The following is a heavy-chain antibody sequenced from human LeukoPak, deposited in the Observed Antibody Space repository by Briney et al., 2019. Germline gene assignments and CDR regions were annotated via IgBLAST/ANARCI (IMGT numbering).Heavy chain of an antibody. D-gene: IGHD1-14*01. CDR1: GFTFGGYG. CDR2: IAYDGSRA. CDR3: TRYNNDHFDY. Sequence: GGSLRLSCAGSGFTFGGYGMYWCRQTPGKGLEWVAVIAYDGSRAFYADSVKGRFTISRDNSKNTMSVQMDDLRAEDTAVYYCTRYNNDHFDYWGQGTLVTVSS. V-gene: IGHV3-33*01. J-gene: IGHJ4*02.